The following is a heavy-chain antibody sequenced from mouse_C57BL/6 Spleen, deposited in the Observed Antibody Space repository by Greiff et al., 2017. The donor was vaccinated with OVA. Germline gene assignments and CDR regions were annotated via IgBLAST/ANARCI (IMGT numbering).Heavy chain of an antibody. V-gene: IGHV1-64*01. D-gene: IGHD1-1*01. CDR2: IHPNSGST. CDR3: ARSPLYYYGSSLDY. J-gene: IGHJ2*01. Sequence: QVQLQQSGAELVKPGASVKLSCKASGYTFTSYWMHWVKQRPGQGLEWIGMIHPNSGSTNYNEKFKSKATLTVDKSSSTAYMQLSSLTSEDSAVYYGARSPLYYYGSSLDYWGQGTTLTVSS. CDR1: GYTFTSYW.